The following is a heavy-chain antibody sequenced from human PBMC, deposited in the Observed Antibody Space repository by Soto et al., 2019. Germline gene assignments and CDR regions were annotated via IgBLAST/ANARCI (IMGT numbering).Heavy chain of an antibody. CDR3: TRDHPWAAGSSYYYGMDV. CDR1: GFTFGDYA. J-gene: IGHJ6*02. CDR2: IRSKAYGGTT. Sequence: GGSLRLSCTASGFTFGDYAMSWARQAPGKGLEWVGFIRSKAYGGTTEYAASVKGRFTISRDDSKSIAYLQMNSLKTEDTAVYYCTRDHPWAAGSSYYYGMDVWGQGTTVTVSS. V-gene: IGHV3-49*04.